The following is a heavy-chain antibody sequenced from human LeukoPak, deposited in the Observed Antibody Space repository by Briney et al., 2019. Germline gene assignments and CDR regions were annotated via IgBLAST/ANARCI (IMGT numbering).Heavy chain of an antibody. Sequence: PSETLSLTCTVSGGSISSYNWSWIRQPPGKGREGIGYIYYSGRTNYNPSLKNRVFISVVTSKTQFSLKLCSVTTGDTAVYYCARGGLWYPFDYWGQGTLVTVSS. CDR2: IYYSGRT. V-gene: IGHV4-59*01. CDR1: GGSISSYN. J-gene: IGHJ4*01. D-gene: IGHD2-15*01. CDR3: ARGGLWYPFDY.